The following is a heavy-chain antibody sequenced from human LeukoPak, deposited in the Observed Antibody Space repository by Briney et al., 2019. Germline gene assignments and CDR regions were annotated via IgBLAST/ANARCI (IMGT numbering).Heavy chain of an antibody. CDR2: INPNSGGT. D-gene: IGHD2-8*01. CDR1: GYTFTCYY. V-gene: IGHV1-2*02. CDR3: ARGYCTNGVCYSPFDY. Sequence: ASVKVSCKASGYTFTCYYMHWVRQAPGQGLEWMGWINPNSGGTNYAQKFQGRVTMTRDTSISTAYMELSRLRSDDTAVYYCARGYCTNGVCYSPFDYWGQGTLVTVSS. J-gene: IGHJ4*02.